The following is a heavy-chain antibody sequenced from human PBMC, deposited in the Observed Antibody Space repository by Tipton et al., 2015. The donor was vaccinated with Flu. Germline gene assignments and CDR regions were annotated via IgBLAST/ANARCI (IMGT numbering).Heavy chain of an antibody. CDR2: INHSGST. J-gene: IGHJ4*02. Sequence: TLSLTCAVYGGSFSGYYWSWIRQPPGKGLEWIGEINHSGSTNYNPSLKSRVTISVDTSKNQFSLKLSSVTAADTAVYYCARGGRGTLSPSCYGCLDYWGQGTLVTVSS. CDR3: ARGGRGTLSPSCYGCLDY. V-gene: IGHV4-34*01. CDR1: GGSFSGYY. D-gene: IGHD2-2*01.